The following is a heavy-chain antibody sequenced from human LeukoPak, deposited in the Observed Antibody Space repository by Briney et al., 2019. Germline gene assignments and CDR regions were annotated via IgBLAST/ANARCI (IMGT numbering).Heavy chain of an antibody. V-gene: IGHV3-30*04. J-gene: IGHJ6*03. CDR3: ARVRLRATYYYYYMDV. D-gene: IGHD1-26*01. Sequence: QAGGSLRLSCAASGFTFSSYAMHWVRQAPGKGLEWVAVISYDGTDKHYADSVKGRFTISRDNSKNTLFPQMNSLRTEDTAVYYCARVRLRATYYYYYMDVWGKGTTVTVSS. CDR2: ISYDGTDK. CDR1: GFTFSSYA.